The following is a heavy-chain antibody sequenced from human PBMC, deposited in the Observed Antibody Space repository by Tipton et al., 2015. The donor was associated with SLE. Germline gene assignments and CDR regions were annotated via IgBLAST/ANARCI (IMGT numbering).Heavy chain of an antibody. CDR1: GYTFTSYH. CDR2: MNPNSGNT. Sequence: QSGAEVKKPGASVKVSCKASGYTFTSYHITWVRQASGQGLEWMGWMNPNSGNTAYAQNFQGRLTMTRSTSMSTAYMELSSLRSEGAAVYYCARVELRSWAFDSWGQGTLVTVSS. CDR3: ARVELRSWAFDS. J-gene: IGHJ4*02. V-gene: IGHV1-8*01. D-gene: IGHD1-26*01.